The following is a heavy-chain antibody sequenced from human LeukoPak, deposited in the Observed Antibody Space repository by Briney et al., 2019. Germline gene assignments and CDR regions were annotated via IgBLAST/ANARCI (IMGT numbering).Heavy chain of an antibody. J-gene: IGHJ4*02. V-gene: IGHV3-13*01. CDR2: IGTAGDT. CDR3: VRQQTPHGNFDY. Sequence: HPGGSLRLSCATSGFTFSSYAMHWVRQATGKGLEWVSAIGTAGDTFYPGSVKGRFTISRENAKNSLSLQMNSLRAEDTAVYYCVRQQTPHGNFDYWGQGTLVTVSS. CDR1: GFTFSSYA. D-gene: IGHD1-26*01.